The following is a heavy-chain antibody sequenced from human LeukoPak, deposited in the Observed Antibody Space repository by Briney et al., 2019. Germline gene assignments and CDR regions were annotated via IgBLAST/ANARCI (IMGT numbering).Heavy chain of an antibody. J-gene: IGHJ4*02. V-gene: IGHV4-38-2*02. Sequence: SETLSLTCTVSGYSISSGYYWGWIRQPPGKGLEWIGSIYHSGSTYYNPSLKSRVTISVDTSKNQFSLKLSSVTAADTAVYYCARSPRASRHYLPVDDYFDFWGQGTLITVSS. CDR3: ARSPRASRHYLPVDDYFDF. D-gene: IGHD2-2*01. CDR2: IYHSGST. CDR1: GYSISSGYY.